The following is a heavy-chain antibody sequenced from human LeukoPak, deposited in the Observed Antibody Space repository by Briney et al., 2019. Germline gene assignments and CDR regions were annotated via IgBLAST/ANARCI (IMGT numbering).Heavy chain of an antibody. D-gene: IGHD6-19*01. CDR2: ISDTSGRL. Sequence: GGSLRLSCAASGFTFRNYAMTWVRQAPGKGLEWVSTISDTSGRLTHADSVLGRFTVSRDNSKNTLFLQMESLRAEDWAVYYCAKGPSGSSHHYFDYWGQGTLVTVSS. J-gene: IGHJ4*02. V-gene: IGHV3-23*01. CDR1: GFTFRNYA. CDR3: AKGPSGSSHHYFDY.